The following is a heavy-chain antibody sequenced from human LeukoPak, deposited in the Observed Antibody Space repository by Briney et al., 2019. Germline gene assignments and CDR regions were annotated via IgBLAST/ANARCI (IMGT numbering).Heavy chain of an antibody. V-gene: IGHV1-2*02. Sequence: GASVKVSFKASGYTFSSYAMHWVRQAPGQGLEWMGWITPGGGTNYPQKFQGRVAITWDTSITTAYLDLSRPTSDDTAVYYCARDRYGDGFAHFDYWGQGALVTVSS. CDR3: ARDRYGDGFAHFDY. CDR2: ITPGGGT. D-gene: IGHD5-24*01. CDR1: GYTFSSYA. J-gene: IGHJ4*02.